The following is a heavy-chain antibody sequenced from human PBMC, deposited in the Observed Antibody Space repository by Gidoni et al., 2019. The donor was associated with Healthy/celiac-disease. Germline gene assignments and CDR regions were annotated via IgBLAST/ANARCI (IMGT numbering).Heavy chain of an antibody. CDR2: INHSGST. V-gene: IGHV4-34*01. D-gene: IGHD3-10*01. Sequence: QVQLQQWGAGLLKPSETLSHTCDVYGGSFSGYYWRWIRQPPGKGLEWIGEINHSGSTNYNPSLKSRVTISVDTSKNQFSLKLSSVTAADTAVYYCASSPTTPIWFGELLHQYNWFDPWGQGTLVTVSS. CDR3: ASSPTTPIWFGELLHQYNWFDP. J-gene: IGHJ5*02. CDR1: GGSFSGYY.